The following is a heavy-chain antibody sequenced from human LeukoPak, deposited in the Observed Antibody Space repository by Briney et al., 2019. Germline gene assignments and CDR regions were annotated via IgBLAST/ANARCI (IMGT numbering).Heavy chain of an antibody. CDR2: IRYDGSNK. D-gene: IGHD6-13*01. CDR1: GVTFSSSG. CDR3: AKGSRIAAAGTVYFDY. J-gene: IGHJ4*02. V-gene: IGHV3-30*02. Sequence: PGGSLRLSCAASGVTFSSSGMHWVRQAPGKGLEWVAFIRYDGSNKYYADSVKGRFTISRDNSKNTLYLQMNSLRAEDTAVYYCAKGSRIAAAGTVYFDYWGQGTLVTVSS.